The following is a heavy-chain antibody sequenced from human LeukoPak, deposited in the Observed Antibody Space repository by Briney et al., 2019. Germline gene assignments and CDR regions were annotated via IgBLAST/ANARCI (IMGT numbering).Heavy chain of an antibody. Sequence: GGSLRLSCAASGFTFSNAWMNWVRQAPGKGLEWVSYISSSGGTIYYADSVKGRFTVSRDNAKNSLYLQMNSLRDEDTALYYCARRYFYDSSLDYWGQGTLVTVSS. CDR3: ARRYFYDSSLDY. J-gene: IGHJ4*02. CDR2: ISSSGGTI. CDR1: GFTFSNAW. V-gene: IGHV3-48*02. D-gene: IGHD3-22*01.